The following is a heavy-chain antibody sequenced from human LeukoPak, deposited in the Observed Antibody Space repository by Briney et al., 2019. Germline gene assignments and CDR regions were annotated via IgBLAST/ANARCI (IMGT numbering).Heavy chain of an antibody. D-gene: IGHD1-26*01. Sequence: SGTLSLTCTVSGSSISSYYWSWIRQPPGKGLEWIGYIYYSGSTNYNPSLKSRVTISVDTSKNQFSLKLSSVTAADTAVYYCAIGSGGSYYWGQGTLVTVSS. CDR1: GSSISSYY. J-gene: IGHJ4*02. CDR3: AIGSGGSYY. V-gene: IGHV4-59*01. CDR2: IYYSGST.